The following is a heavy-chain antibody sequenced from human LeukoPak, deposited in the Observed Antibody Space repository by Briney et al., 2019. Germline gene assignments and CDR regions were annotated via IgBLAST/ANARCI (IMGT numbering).Heavy chain of an antibody. CDR2: IIPMFGIT. D-gene: IGHD1-7*01. J-gene: IGHJ4*02. CDR3: ARESDGNYYFDY. Sequence: ASVKVSCKASGGTVSSYAITWVRQAPGQGLEWMGRIIPMFGITNYAQKFQGRVTITADKSTNTAYMEVSSLRPEDTAVYYCARESDGNYYFDYWGQGTLVTVSS. V-gene: IGHV1-69*04. CDR1: GGTVSSYA.